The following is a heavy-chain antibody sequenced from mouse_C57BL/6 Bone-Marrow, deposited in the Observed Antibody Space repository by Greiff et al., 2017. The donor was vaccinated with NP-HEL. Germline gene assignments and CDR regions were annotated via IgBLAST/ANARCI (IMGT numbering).Heavy chain of an antibody. J-gene: IGHJ4*01. CDR3: AREGGLRRRTYAMDY. D-gene: IGHD2-4*01. Sequence: EVNVVESEGGLVQPGSSMKLSCTASGFTFSDYSMAWVRQVPEKGLGWVANINYDGSSTYYLDSLKSRFIISRDNAKNILYLQMSSLKSEDTATYYCAREGGLRRRTYAMDYWGQGTSVTVSS. V-gene: IGHV5-16*01. CDR1: GFTFSDYS. CDR2: INYDGSST.